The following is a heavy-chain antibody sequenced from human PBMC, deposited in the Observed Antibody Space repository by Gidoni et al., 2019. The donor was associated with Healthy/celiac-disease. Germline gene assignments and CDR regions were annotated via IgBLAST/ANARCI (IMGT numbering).Heavy chain of an antibody. D-gene: IGHD3-22*01. CDR2: IYSGGST. J-gene: IGHJ4*02. V-gene: IGHV3-66*01. CDR1: GFTVSSTY. CDR3: ARSFYDSSGYYPLGFDY. Sequence: EVQLVESGGGLVQPGGSLRLSCAASGFTVSSTYMSWVRQAPGKGLEWVSVIYSGGSTYYADSVKGRFTISRDNSKNTLYLQMNSLRAEDTAVYYCARSFYDSSGYYPLGFDYWGQGTLVTVSS.